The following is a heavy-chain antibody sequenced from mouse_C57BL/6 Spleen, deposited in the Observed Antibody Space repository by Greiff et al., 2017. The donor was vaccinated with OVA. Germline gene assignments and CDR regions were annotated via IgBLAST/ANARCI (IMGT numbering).Heavy chain of an antibody. D-gene: IGHD2-5*01. CDR3: ARYYSNYGAMDY. Sequence: VKLQQSGAELARPGASVKLSCKASGYTFTSYGISWVKQRTGQGLEWIGEIYPRSGNTYYNEKFKGKATLTADKSSSTAYMELRSLTSEDSAVYFCARYYSNYGAMDYWGQGTSVTVSS. CDR2: IYPRSGNT. V-gene: IGHV1-81*01. J-gene: IGHJ4*01. CDR1: GYTFTSYG.